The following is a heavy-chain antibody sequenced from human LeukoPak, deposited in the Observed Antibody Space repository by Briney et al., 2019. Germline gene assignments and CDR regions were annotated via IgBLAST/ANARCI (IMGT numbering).Heavy chain of an antibody. D-gene: IGHD4-23*01. Sequence: SETLSLTCTVSGGSISRHYWSWIRQPPGKGLEWIGYIYYSGSTNYNPSLKSRVTISVDTSKNQFSPKLSSVTAADTAVYYCAGGNSSYYYMDVWGKGTTVTVSS. CDR1: GGSISRHY. CDR3: AGGNSSYYYMDV. V-gene: IGHV4-59*11. CDR2: IYYSGST. J-gene: IGHJ6*03.